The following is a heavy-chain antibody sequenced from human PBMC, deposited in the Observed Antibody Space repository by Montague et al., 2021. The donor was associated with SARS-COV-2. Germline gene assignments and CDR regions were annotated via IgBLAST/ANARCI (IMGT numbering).Heavy chain of an antibody. D-gene: IGHD6-19*01. CDR3: ARDLPSFFLGIAVAGPFDP. CDR2: ISGSSSYI. CDR1: GFPFSSYY. J-gene: IGHJ5*02. V-gene: IGHV3-21*01. Sequence: SRRLSCAASGFPFSSYYMNWFRQAPGKGLEWVSSISGSSSYIYYADSVKGRFTISRDNAKNSLYLQMNSLRAEDTAVYYCARDLPSFFLGIAVAGPFDPWGQGTLVTVSS.